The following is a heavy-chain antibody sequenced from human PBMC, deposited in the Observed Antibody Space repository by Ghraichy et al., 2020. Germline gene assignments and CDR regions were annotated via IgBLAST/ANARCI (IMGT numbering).Heavy chain of an antibody. D-gene: IGHD5-12*01. J-gene: IGHJ4*02. Sequence: GESLNISCAASGFTFGEYAMSWVRQAPGKGLEWVATITAACDTTYFADSVKGRFTISRDNSKNTLYLQMNSLRAEDTAVYYCAKRWLRFYFDSWGQGALVTVSS. CDR2: ITAACDTT. CDR1: GFTFGEYA. V-gene: IGHV3-23*01. CDR3: AKRWLRFYFDS.